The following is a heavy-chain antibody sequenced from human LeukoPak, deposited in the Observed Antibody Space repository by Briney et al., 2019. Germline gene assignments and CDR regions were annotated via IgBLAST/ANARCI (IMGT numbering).Heavy chain of an antibody. CDR2: IYPGDSDT. CDR1: GYSVTSYW. CDR3: ARLLRNIAAAVYYFDY. V-gene: IGHV5-51*01. Sequence: GESLKISCKGSGYSVTSYWIGWVRQMPGKGLEWMGIIYPGDSDTRYSPSFQGQVTISADKSISTAYLQWSSLKASDTAMYYCARLLRNIAAAVYYFDYWGQGTLVTVSS. J-gene: IGHJ4*02. D-gene: IGHD6-13*01.